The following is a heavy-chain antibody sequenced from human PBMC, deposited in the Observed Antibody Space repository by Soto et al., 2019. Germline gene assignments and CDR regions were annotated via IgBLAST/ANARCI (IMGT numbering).Heavy chain of an antibody. D-gene: IGHD3-16*01. Sequence: QVQLQESGPGLVKPSETLSLTCTVSGGSMRGQHWSWIRQPPGKGLEWIGHHSDSTNYNPSLRSRLTISTDPSKNQFSLKLSSVTAADTAVYYCATYTVGAGGRGYWGQGTLVTVSS. CDR2: HHSDST. CDR3: ATYTVGAGGRGY. J-gene: IGHJ4*02. CDR1: GGSMRGQH. V-gene: IGHV4-4*09.